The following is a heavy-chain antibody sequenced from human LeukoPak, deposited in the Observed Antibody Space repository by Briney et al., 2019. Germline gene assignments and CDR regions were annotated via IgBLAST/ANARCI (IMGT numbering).Heavy chain of an antibody. CDR1: GDSVTGYY. CDR2: IYKIGTT. D-gene: IGHD2-15*01. Sequence: PSETLSLTCTIFGDSVTGYYLNWVRQPPGKGLEWIGHIYKIGTTNYNPSLKSRLTISADTSKNQFSLKLRSVTAADMAVYYCVIGVGWQPDYWGQGALVTVSS. J-gene: IGHJ4*02. V-gene: IGHV4-59*02. CDR3: VIGVGWQPDY.